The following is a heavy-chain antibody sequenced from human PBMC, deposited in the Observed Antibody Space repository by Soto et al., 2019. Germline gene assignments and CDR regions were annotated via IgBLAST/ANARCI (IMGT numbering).Heavy chain of an antibody. Sequence: QVQLVQSGPEVKRPGASVRISCRTAGYSFKNYAIHWVRQAPGKKLEWMGWSNEGSGNTRYSQKVQGRMSIARDTSASTSYLDLRSLTSEDTAIYFCARDDRTMSGAVTLAYWGPGTLVTVSS. D-gene: IGHD5-18*01. J-gene: IGHJ4*02. CDR1: GYSFKNYA. CDR3: ARDDRTMSGAVTLAY. V-gene: IGHV1-3*01. CDR2: SNEGSGNT.